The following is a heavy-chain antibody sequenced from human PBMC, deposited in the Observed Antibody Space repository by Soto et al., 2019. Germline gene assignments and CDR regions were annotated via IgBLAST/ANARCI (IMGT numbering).Heavy chain of an antibody. Sequence: LSLTCTVSGGSISSGGYYWSWIRQHPGKGLEWIGYIYYSGSTYYNPSLKSRVTISVDASKNQFSLKLSSVTAADTAVYYCARDSRRAHDYWGQGTLVTVSS. V-gene: IGHV4-31*03. J-gene: IGHJ4*02. CDR3: ARDSRRAHDY. CDR2: IYYSGST. CDR1: GGSISSGGYY.